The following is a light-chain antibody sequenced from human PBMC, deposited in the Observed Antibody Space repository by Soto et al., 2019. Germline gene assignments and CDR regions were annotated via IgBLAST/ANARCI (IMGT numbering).Light chain of an antibody. V-gene: IGLV2-23*01. J-gene: IGLJ2*01. CDR1: SSDVGSYKL. Sequence: QSVLTQPASVSGSPGQSITISCTGTSSDVGSYKLVSWYQQHPGKAPKLMIYEGSKRPSGVSNRFSGSKSGNTASLTISGLQAEDEADHYCCSYAGSSTPDVVFGGGTNLTVL. CDR3: CSYAGSSTPDVV. CDR2: EGS.